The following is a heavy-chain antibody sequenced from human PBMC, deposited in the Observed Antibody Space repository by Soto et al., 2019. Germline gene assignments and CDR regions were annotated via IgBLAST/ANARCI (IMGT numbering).Heavy chain of an antibody. J-gene: IGHJ4*02. CDR1: GFTFSSYG. D-gene: IGHD4-17*01. CDR2: ISDDGSNK. Sequence: QVQLVESGGGVVQPGRSLRLSCAASGFTFSSYGMHWVRQAPGKGLEWVAVISDDGSNKYYADSVKGRFTISRDNSKNTLYLQMNSLTAEDTAVYYCAKVSTVTKSIDYWGQGTLVTVSS. V-gene: IGHV3-30*18. CDR3: AKVSTVTKSIDY.